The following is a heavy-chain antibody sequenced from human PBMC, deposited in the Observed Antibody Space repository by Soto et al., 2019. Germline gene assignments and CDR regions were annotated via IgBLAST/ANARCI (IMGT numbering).Heavy chain of an antibody. J-gene: IGHJ2*01. CDR1: GGSIDSDGSY. CDR3: ASGHFSSSCSYLDL. V-gene: IGHV4-31*03. Sequence: PSETLSLTCTVSGGSIDSDGSYWSWIRQSPGEGLEWLGYIYYSGTTYYNPSLKSRVSISLDTSKNQFSLKLSSVTAADTAIYYCASGHFSSSCSYLDLWGRGTLVTVSS. CDR2: IYYSGTT. D-gene: IGHD2-2*01.